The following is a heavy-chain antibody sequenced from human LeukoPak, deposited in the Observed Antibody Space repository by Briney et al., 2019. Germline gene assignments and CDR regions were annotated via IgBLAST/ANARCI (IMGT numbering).Heavy chain of an antibody. CDR1: GFTFNSHA. D-gene: IGHD3-10*01. CDR3: TRPNYYGSGSYYSDY. Sequence: GGSLRLSCAASGFTFNSHAMAWVRQASGKGLEWVGRIRSKANSYATAYAASVKGRFTISRDDSKNTAYLQMNSLKTEDTAVYYCTRPNYYGSGSYYSDYWGQGTLVTVSS. CDR2: IRSKANSYAT. V-gene: IGHV3-73*01. J-gene: IGHJ4*02.